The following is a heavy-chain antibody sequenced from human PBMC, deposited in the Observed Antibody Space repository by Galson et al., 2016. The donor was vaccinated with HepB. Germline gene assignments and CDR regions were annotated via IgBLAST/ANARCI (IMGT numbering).Heavy chain of an antibody. Sequence: SETLSLTCSVFGGSVSSDYWTWIRQPPGKGLEWIGYIYFGGTTRYNPALRSRITISADTSKNHFSLNLASVTAADSAMYYCARGGYYMNFEYWGKGILVTVSA. V-gene: IGHV4-59*02. CDR2: IYFGGTT. CDR3: ARGGYYMNFEY. J-gene: IGHJ4*02. D-gene: IGHD3-22*01. CDR1: GGSVSSDY.